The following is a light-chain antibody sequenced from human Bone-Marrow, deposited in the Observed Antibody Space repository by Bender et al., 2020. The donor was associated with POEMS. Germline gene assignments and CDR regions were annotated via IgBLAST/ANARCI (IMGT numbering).Light chain of an antibody. CDR1: NIGSRS. CDR3: QAWDTSSVV. Sequence: SYVLTQSPSASVAPGQTARIPCGGSNIGSRSVHWYQQKPGQAPVLVVFDDNDRPSGIPERFSASNSGDTATLTISRVEAGDEADYYCQAWDTSSVVFGGGTKLTVL. J-gene: IGLJ2*01. V-gene: IGLV3-21*02. CDR2: DDN.